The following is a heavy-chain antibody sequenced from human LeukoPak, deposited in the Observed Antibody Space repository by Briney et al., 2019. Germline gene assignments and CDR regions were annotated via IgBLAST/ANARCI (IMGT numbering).Heavy chain of an antibody. V-gene: IGHV3-30*03. D-gene: IGHD3-10*01. J-gene: IGHJ6*04. CDR2: ISYDGSNK. CDR3: AREMVRGVIIYYYYGMDV. Sequence: GRSLRLSCAASGFTFSSYGMHWVRQAPGKGLEWVAVISYDGSNKYYADSVKGRFTISRDNSKNTLYLQMNSLRAEDTAVYYCAREMVRGVIIYYYYGMDVWGKGTTVTVSS. CDR1: GFTFSSYG.